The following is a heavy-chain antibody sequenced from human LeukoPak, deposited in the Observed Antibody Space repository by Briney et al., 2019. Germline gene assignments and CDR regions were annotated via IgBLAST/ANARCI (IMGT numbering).Heavy chain of an antibody. CDR1: GGTFSSYA. CDR3: ARDPGYYDSSGYYHYYFDY. J-gene: IGHJ4*02. D-gene: IGHD3-22*01. CDR2: IIPILGIA. Sequence: GASVKVSCKASGGTFSSYAISWVRQAPGQGLEWMGRIIPILGIANYAQKFQGRVTITADKSTSTAYMELSSLRSEDTAVYYCARDPGYYDSSGYYHYYFDYWGQGTLVTVSS. V-gene: IGHV1-69*04.